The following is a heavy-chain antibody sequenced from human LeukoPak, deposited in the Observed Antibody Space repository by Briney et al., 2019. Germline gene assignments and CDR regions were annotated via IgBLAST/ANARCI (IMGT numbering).Heavy chain of an antibody. J-gene: IGHJ4*02. CDR1: GFTFDDYA. V-gene: IGHV3-43*02. CDR2: ISGDGGST. D-gene: IGHD6-13*01. CDR3: AKDRSSSWYALSC. Sequence: GGSLRLSCAASGFTFDDYAMHWVRQAPGKGLEWVSLISGDGGSTYYADSVKGRFTISRDSAKNSLYLQMNSLRAEDTALYYCAKDRSSSWYALSCWGQGTLVTVSS.